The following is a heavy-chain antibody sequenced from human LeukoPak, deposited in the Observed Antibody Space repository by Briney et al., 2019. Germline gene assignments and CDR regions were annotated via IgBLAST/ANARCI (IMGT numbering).Heavy chain of an antibody. CDR3: ATDVGAD. Sequence: GGSLRLSCAASGLTFSGSWMTWVRHTPGKGLEWVANIKEDGSEKYYVDSVKGRFTISRDNAKNSLYLQMNSLRAEDTALYYCATDVGADWGQGTLVTVSS. J-gene: IGHJ4*02. CDR1: GLTFSGSW. V-gene: IGHV3-7*01. CDR2: IKEDGSEK.